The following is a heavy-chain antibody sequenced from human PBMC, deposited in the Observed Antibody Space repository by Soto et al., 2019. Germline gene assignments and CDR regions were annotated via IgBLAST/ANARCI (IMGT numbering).Heavy chain of an antibody. CDR3: ARRPSEGYCRGGTCSKPFPH. J-gene: IGHJ4*02. D-gene: IGHD2-15*01. CDR1: GGSIRSSSDY. CDR2: IHYSGST. V-gene: IGHV4-39*01. Sequence: SETLALACTVSGGSIRSSSDYWGWIRQPPGKGLEWIGSIHYSGSTYYNPSLKSRVTISVDTSKNQFSLILSSVTAADTAVYYCARRPSEGYCRGGTCSKPFPHWGQGALVTVS.